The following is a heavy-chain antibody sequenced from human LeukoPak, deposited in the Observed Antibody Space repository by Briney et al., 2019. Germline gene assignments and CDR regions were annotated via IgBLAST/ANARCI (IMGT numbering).Heavy chain of an antibody. CDR1: GFTFSSYS. V-gene: IGHV3-23*01. Sequence: GGSLRLSCAASGFTFSSYSMNWVRQAPGKGLEWVSAISGSGGSTYYADSVKGRFTISRDNSKNTLYLQMNSLRAEDTAVYYCAEDGRGIAARPPWSYYYGMDVWGQGTTVTVSS. D-gene: IGHD6-6*01. CDR2: ISGSGGST. J-gene: IGHJ6*02. CDR3: AEDGRGIAARPPWSYYYGMDV.